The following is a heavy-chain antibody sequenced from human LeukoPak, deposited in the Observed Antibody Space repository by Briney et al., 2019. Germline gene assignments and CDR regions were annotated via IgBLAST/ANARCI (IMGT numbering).Heavy chain of an antibody. CDR1: GYTFTSYY. CDR3: ARDGVPAAMAGYYYYMDV. D-gene: IGHD2-2*01. J-gene: IGHJ6*03. Sequence: ASVNVSCKASGYTFTSYYMHWVRQAPGQGLEWMGIINPSGGSTSYAQKFQGRVTMTRDMSTSTVYMELSSLRSEDTAVYYCARDGVPAAMAGYYYYMDVWGKGTTVTVSS. CDR2: INPSGGST. V-gene: IGHV1-46*01.